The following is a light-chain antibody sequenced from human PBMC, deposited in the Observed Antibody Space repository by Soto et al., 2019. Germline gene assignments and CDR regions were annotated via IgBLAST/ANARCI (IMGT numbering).Light chain of an antibody. CDR1: QSVTSN. J-gene: IGKJ1*01. CDR3: QQYRTSPPT. CDR2: GAS. Sequence: EIVLTQSPGTLSLSPGERATLSCRASQSVTSNLAWYQQKPGQAPRLLIYGASTRAAGVPDRFRGSGSETDLTLTISGLEPEDFAVYYCQQYRTSPPTFGQGTKVEI. V-gene: IGKV3-20*01.